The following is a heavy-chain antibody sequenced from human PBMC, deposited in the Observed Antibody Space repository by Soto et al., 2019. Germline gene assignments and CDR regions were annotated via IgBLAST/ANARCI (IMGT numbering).Heavy chain of an antibody. D-gene: IGHD2-15*01. Sequence: SETLSLTCTVSGGSISSYYWSWIRQPPGKGLEWIGEIHYSGSTNYNPSLKSRVTISVDTSKNQFSLKLSSVTAADTAVYYCARGCAGYSPYYYYYMDVWGKGTTVTVSS. V-gene: IGHV4-59*12. CDR1: GGSISSYY. J-gene: IGHJ6*03. CDR3: ARGCAGYSPYYYYYMDV. CDR2: IHYSGST.